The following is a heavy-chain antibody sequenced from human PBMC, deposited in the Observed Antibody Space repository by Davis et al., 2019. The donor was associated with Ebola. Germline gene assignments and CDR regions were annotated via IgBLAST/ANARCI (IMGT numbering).Heavy chain of an antibody. CDR1: GGSISSYY. CDR2: IYYSGST. V-gene: IGHV4-59*01. J-gene: IGHJ5*02. Sequence: MPSETLSLTCTVSGGSISSYYWSWIRQPPGKGLEWIGYIYYSGSTNYNPSLKSRVTISVDTSKNQFSLKLSSVTAADTAVYYCARVAQEFWSCFYVDSDNWFDPWGQGTLVTVSS. D-gene: IGHD3-3*01. CDR3: ARVAQEFWSCFYVDSDNWFDP.